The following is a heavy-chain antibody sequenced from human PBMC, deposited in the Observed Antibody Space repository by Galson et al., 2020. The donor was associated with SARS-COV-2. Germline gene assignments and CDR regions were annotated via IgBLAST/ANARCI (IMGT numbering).Heavy chain of an antibody. CDR3: AREVVVIDAFDI. J-gene: IGHJ3*02. D-gene: IGHD3-22*01. CDR1: GFTFKSHA. CDR2: IFYDGSNK. V-gene: IGHV3-30*19. Sequence: GGSLRLSCAASGFTFKSHAMHWVRQAPGKGLEWGAQIFYDGSNKYYADSVKGRFTISRDNSKNTLYLQMNSLRAEDTAVYYCAREVVVIDAFDIWGQGTMVTVSS.